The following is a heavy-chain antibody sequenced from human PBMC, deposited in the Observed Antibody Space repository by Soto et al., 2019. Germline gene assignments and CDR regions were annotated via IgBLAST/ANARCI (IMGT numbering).Heavy chain of an antibody. CDR2: INAGNGNT. CDR3: ARGDYYDSSGYYYYGMDV. D-gene: IGHD3-22*01. Sequence: EASVKVSCKASGYTFTSYAMHWVRQAPGQRLEWMGWINAGNGNTKYSQKFQGRVTITRDTSASTAYMELSSLRSEDTAVYYCARGDYYDSSGYYYYGMDVWGQGTTVTVSS. J-gene: IGHJ6*02. CDR1: GYTFTSYA. V-gene: IGHV1-3*01.